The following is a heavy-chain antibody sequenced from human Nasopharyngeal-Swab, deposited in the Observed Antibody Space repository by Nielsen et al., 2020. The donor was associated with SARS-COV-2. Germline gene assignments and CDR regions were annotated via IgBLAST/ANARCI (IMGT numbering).Heavy chain of an antibody. D-gene: IGHD5-18*01. CDR3: AKHFAVDTSRTTLDY. CDR2: VNPFDSNT. J-gene: IGHJ4*02. Sequence: GESLKISCQASGYDFSSYYIGWVRQLPGKGLEWMGIVNPFDSNTRYGPSFQGHVIISADKSTNTAYLHWNSLKASDTATYYCAKHFAVDTSRTTLDYWGPGSLVTVSS. V-gene: IGHV5-51*01. CDR1: GYDFSSYY.